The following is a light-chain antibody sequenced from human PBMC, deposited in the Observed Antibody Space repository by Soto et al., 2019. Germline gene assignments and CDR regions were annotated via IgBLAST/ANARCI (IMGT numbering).Light chain of an antibody. CDR3: SSYTNSDTWV. Sequence: QSALTQPASVSGSPGQSITISCTGSSSDIGGYNYVSWYQQYSGKAPKLIIYEVNNRPSGISNRFSASKSGNTASLTISGLQAEDETDYYCSSYTNSDTWVFGGGTQLTVL. CDR2: EVN. CDR1: SSDIGGYNY. J-gene: IGLJ3*02. V-gene: IGLV2-14*01.